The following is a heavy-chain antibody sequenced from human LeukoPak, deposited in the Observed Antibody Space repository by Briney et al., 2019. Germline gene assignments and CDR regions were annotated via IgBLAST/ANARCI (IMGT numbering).Heavy chain of an antibody. J-gene: IGHJ6*02. CDR2: INPNSGGT. Sequence: GASVKVSCKASGYTFTGYYMHWVRQAPGQGLEWMGWINPNSGGTNYAQKFQGRVTMTRDTSISTAYMELSRLRSDDTAVYYCAGLPGLSPMVRGVIAGQEDGMDVWGQGTTVTVSS. V-gene: IGHV1-2*02. D-gene: IGHD3-10*01. CDR3: AGLPGLSPMVRGVIAGQEDGMDV. CDR1: GYTFTGYY.